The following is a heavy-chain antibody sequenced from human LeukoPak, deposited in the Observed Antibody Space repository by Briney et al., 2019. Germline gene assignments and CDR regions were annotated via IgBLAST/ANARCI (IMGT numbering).Heavy chain of an antibody. D-gene: IGHD3-10*01. V-gene: IGHV3-21*04. J-gene: IGHJ3*02. CDR3: TKDGYGSGSYFPYALDI. CDR2: ISSSSYYI. Sequence: GGSLRLSCAASGFTFSTYSMNWVRQAPGKGLEWVSSISSSSYYIYYAASVKGRFTISRDNAKNSLYLQMNSLRAEDTAVYYCTKDGYGSGSYFPYALDIWGQGTLVTVSS. CDR1: GFTFSTYS.